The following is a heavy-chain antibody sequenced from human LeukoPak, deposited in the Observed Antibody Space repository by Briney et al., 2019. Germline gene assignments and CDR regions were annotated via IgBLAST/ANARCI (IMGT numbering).Heavy chain of an antibody. D-gene: IGHD6-13*01. CDR1: GFTFSNYA. CDR3: AKDRRYSNDAFDV. V-gene: IGHV3-23*01. J-gene: IGHJ3*01. CDR2: IGDSGGNT. Sequence: GGSLRLSCAASGFTFSNYAMSWVRQAPGRGLEWVATIGDSGGNTYYAVSVKGRFTISRDNSKSTLHLQMNSLRAEDTAVYYCAKDRRYSNDAFDVWGQGTMVTVSS.